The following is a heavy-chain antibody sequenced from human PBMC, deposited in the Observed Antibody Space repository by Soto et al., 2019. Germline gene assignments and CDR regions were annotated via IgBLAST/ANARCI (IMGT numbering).Heavy chain of an antibody. J-gene: IGHJ4*02. CDR2: IDTYTGNT. D-gene: IGHD6-13*01. Sequence: QVQLVQSGAEVKKPGASVKVSCKASGYTFTTYGISWVRQAPGQGLEWMGWIDTYTGNTNYAQKLQDRVTMTTDTSTSTAYMELRSLRSDDTALYYFTRYPGIAAAGRGLGYYWGQGTQVTFAS. CDR1: GYTFTTYG. V-gene: IGHV1-18*01. CDR3: TRYPGIAAAGRGLGYY.